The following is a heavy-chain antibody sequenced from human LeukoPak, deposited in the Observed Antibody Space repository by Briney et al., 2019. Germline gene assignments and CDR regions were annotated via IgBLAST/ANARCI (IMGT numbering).Heavy chain of an antibody. CDR2: ISSSSSTI. Sequence: PGGSLRLSCAASGFTFSSYSMNWVRQAPGKGLEWVSYISSSSSTIYYADSVKGRFTISRDNAENSVSLQMNSLRAEDTAVYYCAAAGDYWGQGTLVTVSS. D-gene: IGHD6-13*01. CDR3: AAAGDY. CDR1: GFTFSSYS. J-gene: IGHJ4*02. V-gene: IGHV3-48*01.